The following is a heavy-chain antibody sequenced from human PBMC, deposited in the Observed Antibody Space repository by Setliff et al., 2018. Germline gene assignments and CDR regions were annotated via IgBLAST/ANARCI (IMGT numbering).Heavy chain of an antibody. CDR1: GGSISSHY. Sequence: PSATLSLTCTVSGGSISSHYWSWIRQPPGKGLEWIGYIFYIGSTNYNPSLKSRVTISVDRSKNQFSLKLSSVTAADTAVYYCARGISFHLEWLLWGQGTLVTVSS. V-gene: IGHV4-59*11. J-gene: IGHJ4*02. CDR3: ARGISFHLEWLL. CDR2: IFYIGST. D-gene: IGHD3-3*01.